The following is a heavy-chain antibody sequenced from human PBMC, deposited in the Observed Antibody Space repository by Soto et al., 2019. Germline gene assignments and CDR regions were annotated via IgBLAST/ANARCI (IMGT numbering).Heavy chain of an antibody. J-gene: IGHJ3*02. V-gene: IGHV1-18*04. Sequence: PSVKVSCKASGYTFTSYGISWVRQAPGQGLEWMGWISAYNGNTSYAQKLQGRVTMTTDTSTSTAYMELRSLRSDDTAVYYCARYSREGTFDIWGQGTMVTVSS. CDR2: ISAYNGNT. CDR1: GYTFTSYG. CDR3: ARYSREGTFDI. D-gene: IGHD6-13*01.